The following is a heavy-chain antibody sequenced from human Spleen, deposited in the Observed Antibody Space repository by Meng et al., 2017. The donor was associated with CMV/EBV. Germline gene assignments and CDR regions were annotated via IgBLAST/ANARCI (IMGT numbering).Heavy chain of an antibody. D-gene: IGHD6-13*01. CDR2: IWYDGSNK. CDR3: AKDSSSSYFHYYYGMDV. V-gene: IGHV3-33*06. Sequence: LKISCAASGLTFSSYGMHWVRQAPGKGLEWVAVIWYDGSNKYYADSVKGRFTISRDNSKNTLFLQMNSVRAEDTAVYYCAKDSSSSYFHYYYGMDVWGQGTTVTVSS. J-gene: IGHJ6*02. CDR1: GLTFSSYG.